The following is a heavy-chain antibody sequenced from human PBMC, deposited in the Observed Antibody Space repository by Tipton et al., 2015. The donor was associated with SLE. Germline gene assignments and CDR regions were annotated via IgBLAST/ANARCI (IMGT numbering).Heavy chain of an antibody. Sequence: TLSLTCTVSGGSIRSSNYYWGWIRQPPGKGLEWIGSIYYSGSTYYNPSLKSRVTISVDTSKNQFSLKLRSVTAADTAVYYCARHWSGSYGGFDYWGQGTLVTVSS. CDR1: GGSIRSSNYY. CDR2: IYYSGST. CDR3: ARHWSGSYGGFDY. D-gene: IGHD1-26*01. J-gene: IGHJ4*02. V-gene: IGHV4-39*01.